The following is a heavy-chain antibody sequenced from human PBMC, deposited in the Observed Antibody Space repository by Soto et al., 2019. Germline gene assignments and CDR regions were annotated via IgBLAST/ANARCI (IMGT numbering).Heavy chain of an antibody. CDR1: GFTFSSYG. CDR2: IWFDGSNK. Sequence: QVQLVESGGGVVQPGRSLRLSCAASGFTFSSYGMHWVRQAPGKGLEWVAVIWFDGSNKLSADSVKGRVTISRDTSKDNVSLQLNSLRDEDSAAYYCATSGPYWSEGTLVTVAS. J-gene: IGHJ4*02. V-gene: IGHV3-33*03. CDR3: ATSGPY.